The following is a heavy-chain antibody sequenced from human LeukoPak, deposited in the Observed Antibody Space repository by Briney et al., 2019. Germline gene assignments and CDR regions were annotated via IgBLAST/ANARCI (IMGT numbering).Heavy chain of an antibody. CDR3: ARDYYDSSGYYEGFDY. CDR2: ISSSSSTI. J-gene: IGHJ4*02. V-gene: IGHV3-48*02. D-gene: IGHD3-22*01. Sequence: PGGSLRLSCAASGFTFSSYSMNWVRQAPGKGLEWVSYISSSSSTIYYADSVKGRFTISRDNAKNSLYLQMNSLRDEDTAVYYCARDYYDSSGYYEGFDYWGQGTLVTVSS. CDR1: GFTFSSYS.